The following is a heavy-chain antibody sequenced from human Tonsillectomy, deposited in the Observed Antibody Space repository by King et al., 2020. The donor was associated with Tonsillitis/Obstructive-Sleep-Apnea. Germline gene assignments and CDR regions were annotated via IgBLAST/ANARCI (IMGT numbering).Heavy chain of an antibody. Sequence: VQLQESGPGLVTPSGTLSLTCAVSGDSISSSNWWNWVRQPPGKGLEWIGEVHHTGKPHYNPSLKSRVIISVDNSKNQISLKLISVTAADTAVYYCARDREFGNSVWAFDIWGQGTMVTVSS. CDR3: ARDREFGNSVWAFDI. D-gene: IGHD3-10*01. CDR2: VHHTGKP. J-gene: IGHJ3*02. V-gene: IGHV4-4*02. CDR1: GDSISSSNW.